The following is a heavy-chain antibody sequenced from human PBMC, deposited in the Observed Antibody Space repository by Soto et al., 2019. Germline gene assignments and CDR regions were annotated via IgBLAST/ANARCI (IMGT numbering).Heavy chain of an antibody. D-gene: IGHD5-18*01. CDR3: AGARGYNYAFDY. CDR2: VFSGGVT. Sequence: GGSLRLSCTPSGFTVRGNYVSWVRQASGKGLEWVSIVFSGGVTYYADSVKGRFTISKDISTNTLSLQMNSLRAEDTAVYFCAGARGYNYAFDYWGQGTLVTVS. CDR1: GFTVRGNY. J-gene: IGHJ4*02. V-gene: IGHV3-53*01.